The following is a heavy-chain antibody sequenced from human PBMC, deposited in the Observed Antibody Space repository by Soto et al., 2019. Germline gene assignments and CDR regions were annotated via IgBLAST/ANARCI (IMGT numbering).Heavy chain of an antibody. CDR1: GFTFSSYG. D-gene: IGHD2-15*01. V-gene: IGHV3-30*03. J-gene: IGHJ5*02. Sequence: SLRLSCAASGFTFSSYGMHWVRQAPGKGLGWVAVISYDGSNKYYADSVKGRFTISRDNSKNTLYLQMNSLRAEDTAVYYCARDLGCSGGSCYSRSWFDPWGQGTLVTVYS. CDR2: ISYDGSNK. CDR3: ARDLGCSGGSCYSRSWFDP.